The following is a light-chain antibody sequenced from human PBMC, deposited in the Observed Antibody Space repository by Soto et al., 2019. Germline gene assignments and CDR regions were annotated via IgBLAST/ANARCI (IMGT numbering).Light chain of an antibody. J-gene: IGLJ2*01. Sequence: SALTKPASVSGPPGQSITISGTETSSEIGAYNFVSWYQQHPGKAPKLMLYDVNIRPSGVSNRFSGSKSGNTASLTISGLQAEDEADYYCTSWATSTTMIFGGGTKLTVL. V-gene: IGLV2-14*03. CDR3: TSWATSTTMI. CDR1: SSEIGAYNF. CDR2: DVN.